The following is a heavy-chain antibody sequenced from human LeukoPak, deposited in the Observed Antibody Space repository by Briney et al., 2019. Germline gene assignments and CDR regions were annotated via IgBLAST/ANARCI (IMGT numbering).Heavy chain of an antibody. J-gene: IGHJ5*02. V-gene: IGHV4-30-4*01. D-gene: IGHD2-2*01. Sequence: SETLSLTCTVSGGSISSGDYYWSWIRQPPGKGLEWIGYIYYSGSTYYNPSLKSRVTISVDTSKNQFSLKLSSVTAADTAVYYCARSIVVVPAAIVRFDPWGQGTLVTVSS. CDR3: ARSIVVVPAAIVRFDP. CDR2: IYYSGST. CDR1: GGSISSGDYY.